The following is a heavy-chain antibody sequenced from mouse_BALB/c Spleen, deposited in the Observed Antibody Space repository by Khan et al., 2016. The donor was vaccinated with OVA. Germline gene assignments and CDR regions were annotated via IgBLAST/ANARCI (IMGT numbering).Heavy chain of an antibody. J-gene: IGHJ3*01. D-gene: IGHD1-3*01. CDR1: GYSFTTYY. V-gene: IGHV1-31*01. CDR3: TRLELNNWLAY. CDR2: IDPFNGNT. Sequence: VQLQQSGPELMKPGTSVNMSCKASGYSFTTYYIHWVKLSHGKSLEWIGYIDPFNGNTNYNQKFKAKATLTVDRSSSTAYMHLSSLTSEDSAVFYCTRLELNNWLAYWGQGTLVTVSA.